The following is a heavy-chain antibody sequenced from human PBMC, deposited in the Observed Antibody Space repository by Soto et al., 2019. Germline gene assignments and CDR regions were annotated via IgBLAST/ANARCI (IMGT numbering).Heavy chain of an antibody. D-gene: IGHD1-1*01. CDR2: IYHSGST. Sequence: QLQLQESGSGLVKPSQTLSLTCAVSGGSISSGGYSWNWIRQPLGKGLEWIGYIYHSGSTYYNPSLKSRVTISVDKSKNQFSLKLTSVTAADTAVYYCARDQLEGNWFDTWGQGTLVTVSS. CDR1: GGSISSGGYS. J-gene: IGHJ5*02. CDR3: ARDQLEGNWFDT. V-gene: IGHV4-30-2*01.